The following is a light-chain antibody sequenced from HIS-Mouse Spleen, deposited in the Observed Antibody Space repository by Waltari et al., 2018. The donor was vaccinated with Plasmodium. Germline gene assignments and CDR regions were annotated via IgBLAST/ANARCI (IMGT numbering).Light chain of an antibody. CDR3: QAWDSSTDYV. CDR1: KLGDKY. V-gene: IGLV3-1*01. J-gene: IGLJ1*01. CDR2: QDS. Sequence: SYELTQPPSVSVSPGQTASIPCPGDKLGDKYACWYQQKPGQSPVLVSYQDSKRPSGIPERFSGSNSGNTATLTISGTQAMDEADYYCQAWDSSTDYVFGTGTKVTVL.